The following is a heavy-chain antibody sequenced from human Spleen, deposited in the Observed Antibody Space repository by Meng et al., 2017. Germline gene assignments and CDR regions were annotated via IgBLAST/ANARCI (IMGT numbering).Heavy chain of an antibody. V-gene: IGHV3-23*01. D-gene: IGHD2-15*01. Sequence: GESLKISCVASGFTLRTYAMSWVRQAPGKGLEWVSSISGSGGSTYYADSVKGRFTISRDNSKNTLYLQMNSLRAEDTAVYYCARPRVVVAAKPDYFDYWGQGKQVTGAS. CDR2: ISGSGGST. CDR1: GFTLRTYA. CDR3: ARPRVVVAAKPDYFDY. J-gene: IGHJ4*01.